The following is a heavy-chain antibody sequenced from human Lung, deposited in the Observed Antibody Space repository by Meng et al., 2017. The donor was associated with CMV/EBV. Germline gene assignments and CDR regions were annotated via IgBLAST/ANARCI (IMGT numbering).Heavy chain of an antibody. CDR2: INHSGST. V-gene: IGHV4-34*01. D-gene: IGHD3-10*01. J-gene: IGHJ5*02. CDR3: ARERGAGSTQRGWFDP. CDR1: GGSFSGYY. Sequence: QVQLQQWGAGLLKPSETLSLTCAVYGGSFSGYYWSWIRQPPGKGLEWIGEINHSGSTNYNPSLKSRVTISVDTSKNQFSLKLSSVTAADTAVYYCARERGAGSTQRGWFDPWGQGTLFNVSS.